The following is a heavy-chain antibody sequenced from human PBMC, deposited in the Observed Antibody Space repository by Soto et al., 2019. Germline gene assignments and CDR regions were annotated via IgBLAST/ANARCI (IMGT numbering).Heavy chain of an antibody. CDR2: ISGSDDST. J-gene: IGHJ4*02. D-gene: IGHD6-6*01. CDR1: GFTFSSYA. Sequence: EVQLLESGGGLVQPGESLRLTCEASGFTFSSYAMSWVRQAPGKGLEWVSVISGSDDSTYYADSVKGRFTISRDNSKNTLYMQMNGLRAEDTAVYYCAKRSSSSTFDYWGQGTLVTVSS. CDR3: AKRSSSSTFDY. V-gene: IGHV3-23*01.